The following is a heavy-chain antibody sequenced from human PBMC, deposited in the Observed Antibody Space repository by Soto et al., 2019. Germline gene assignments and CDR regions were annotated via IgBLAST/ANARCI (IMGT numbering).Heavy chain of an antibody. D-gene: IGHD3-3*01. CDR3: ATDSDYYDFWSGPDY. V-gene: IGHV3-30-3*01. CDR1: VFAFISYA. Sequence: LTLSRAASVFAFISYAIYLVRQAPGKGLEWVAVISYDGSNKYYADSVKGRFTISRDNSKNTLYLQMNSLRAEDTAVYYCATDSDYYDFWSGPDYWAQRT. CDR2: ISYDGSNK. J-gene: IGHJ4*02.